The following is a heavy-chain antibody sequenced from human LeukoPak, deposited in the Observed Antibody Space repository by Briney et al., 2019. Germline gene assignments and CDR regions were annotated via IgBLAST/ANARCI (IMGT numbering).Heavy chain of an antibody. CDR1: GFTFSNYW. CDR2: ISGSGGST. CDR3: AKEGGSTSSNWFDP. D-gene: IGHD2-2*01. Sequence: PGGSLRLSCAASGFTFSNYWMNWVRQAPGKGLEWVSAISGSGGSTYYADSVKGRFTISRDNSKNTLYLQMNSLRAEDTAVYYCAKEGGSTSSNWFDPWGQGTLVTVSS. J-gene: IGHJ5*02. V-gene: IGHV3-23*01.